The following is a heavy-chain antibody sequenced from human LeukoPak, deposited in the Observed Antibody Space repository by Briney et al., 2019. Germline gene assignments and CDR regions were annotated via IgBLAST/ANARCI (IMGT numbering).Heavy chain of an antibody. CDR3: ARHNGMDLYNWFDP. Sequence: SETLSLTCTVSGGSISSSSYYWGWIRQPPGKGLEWIGSIYYSGSTYYNPSLKSRVTISVDTSKNQLSLKLSSVTAADTAVYYCARHNGMDLYNWFDPWGQGTLVTVSS. CDR2: IYYSGST. CDR1: GGSISSSSYY. J-gene: IGHJ5*02. D-gene: IGHD2-8*01. V-gene: IGHV4-39*01.